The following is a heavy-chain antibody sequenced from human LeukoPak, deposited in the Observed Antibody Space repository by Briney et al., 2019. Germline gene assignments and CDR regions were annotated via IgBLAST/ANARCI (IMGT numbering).Heavy chain of an antibody. CDR3: ARGTMTTVTYYFDY. Sequence: SETLSLTCAVYGGSFSGYYWSWIRQPPGKGLEWIGEINHSGSTNYNPSLKSRVTISVDTSKNQFSLKPSSVTAADTAVYYCARGTMTTVTYYFDYWGQGTLVTVSS. CDR1: GGSFSGYY. D-gene: IGHD4-17*01. J-gene: IGHJ4*02. V-gene: IGHV4-34*01. CDR2: INHSGST.